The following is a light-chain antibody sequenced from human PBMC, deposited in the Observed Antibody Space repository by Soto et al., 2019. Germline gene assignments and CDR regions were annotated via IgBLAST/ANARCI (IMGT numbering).Light chain of an antibody. CDR3: KQYDSFSVT. V-gene: IGKV1-39*01. CDR1: QSISSY. Sequence: DIQMTQSPSSLSASVGDRVTITCRASQSISSYLNWYQQKPGKAHKLLIYAAYSLQSGVQSRFSGSGSGTDFTLTIRNLQPEDFATYYCKQYDSFSVTFGQGTRLEIK. CDR2: AAY. J-gene: IGKJ5*01.